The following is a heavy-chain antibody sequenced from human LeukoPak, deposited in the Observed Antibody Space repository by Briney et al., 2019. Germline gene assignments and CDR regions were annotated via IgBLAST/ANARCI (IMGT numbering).Heavy chain of an antibody. Sequence: ASVKVSCKASVYTFTVHYLHWVRQTPRQGREWVGGFNPNSGGANNAQRVQGGGTITRETPISTAYMEGKGRTVDDTAVCYCARDKGSGMLPFDYWGRGTRVTVSS. J-gene: IGHJ4*02. CDR3: ARDKGSGMLPFDY. V-gene: IGHV1-2*02. CDR1: VYTFTVHY. D-gene: IGHD1-1*01. CDR2: FNPNSGGA.